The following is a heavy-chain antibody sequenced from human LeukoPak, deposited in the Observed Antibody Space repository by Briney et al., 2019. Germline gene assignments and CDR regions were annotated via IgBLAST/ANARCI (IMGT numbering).Heavy chain of an antibody. CDR3: ARDAIEYCSSTSCSGPYYYYMDV. Sequence: ASVKVSCKASGYTFTGYYMHWVRQAPGQGLEWMGWINPNSGGTNYAQKFQGRVTMTRDTSISTAYMGLSRLRSDDTAVYYCARDAIEYCSSTSCSGPYYYYMDVWGKGTTVTVSS. J-gene: IGHJ6*03. V-gene: IGHV1-2*02. D-gene: IGHD2-2*01. CDR1: GYTFTGYY. CDR2: INPNSGGT.